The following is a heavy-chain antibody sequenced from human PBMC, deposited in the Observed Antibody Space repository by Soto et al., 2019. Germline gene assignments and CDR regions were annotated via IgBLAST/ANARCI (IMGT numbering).Heavy chain of an antibody. CDR2: ISWDGGST. CDR1: GFTFDDYT. V-gene: IGHV3-43*01. D-gene: IGHD1-1*01. CDR3: AKDLRPYGELAPFHY. J-gene: IGHJ4*02. Sequence: PGGSLRLSCAASGFTFDDYTIHWVRQAPGKGLEWVSLISWDGGSTYFADSVKGRFTISKDNSKNSLHLQMNSLRTEDTAFYYCAKDLRPYGELAPFHYWGRGTLVTVSS.